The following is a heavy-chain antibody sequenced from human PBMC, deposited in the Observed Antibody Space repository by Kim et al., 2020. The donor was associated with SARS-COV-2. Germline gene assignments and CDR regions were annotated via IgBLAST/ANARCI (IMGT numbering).Heavy chain of an antibody. CDR3: GKARTPKVARISPSDY. Sequence: GGSLRLSCAASGFTFSSYGMHWVRQAPGKGLEWVAVISYDGSNKYYADSVKGRFTISRDNSKNTLYLQMNSLRVEDTAVYYCGKARTPKVARISPSDYWG. CDR1: GFTFSSYG. J-gene: IGHJ4*01. V-gene: IGHV3-30*18. CDR2: ISYDGSNK. D-gene: IGHD5-12*01.